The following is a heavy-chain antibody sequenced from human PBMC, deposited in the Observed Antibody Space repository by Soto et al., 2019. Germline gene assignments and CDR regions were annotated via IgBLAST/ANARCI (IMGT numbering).Heavy chain of an antibody. CDR1: GGTFSSYT. V-gene: IGHV1-69*02. D-gene: IGHD3-9*01. CDR3: ASFVHDILPPYSSHF. Sequence: SVKVSCKASGGTFSSYTISWVRQAPGQGLEWMGRIIPILGIANYAQKFQGRVTITADKSTSTAYMELSSLRSEDTAVYYCASFVHDILPPYSSHFWCPGLLVTLSS. CDR2: IIPILGIA. J-gene: IGHJ4*02.